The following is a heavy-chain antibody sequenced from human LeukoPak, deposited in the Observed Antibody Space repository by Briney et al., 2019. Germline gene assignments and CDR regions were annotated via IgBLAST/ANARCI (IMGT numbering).Heavy chain of an antibody. V-gene: IGHV1-18*01. CDR1: GYTFTNYG. Sequence: ASVKVSCKASGYTFTNYGLSWGRQAPGQGLEWMGWISAYNGNTNYAQRLQGRVTMTKDTSTSTAYMELRSLRSDDTAVYYCAREMGGVATTGRKPPEPLDYWGQGTLVTVSS. D-gene: IGHD1-14*01. J-gene: IGHJ4*02. CDR2: ISAYNGNT. CDR3: AREMGGVATTGRKPPEPLDY.